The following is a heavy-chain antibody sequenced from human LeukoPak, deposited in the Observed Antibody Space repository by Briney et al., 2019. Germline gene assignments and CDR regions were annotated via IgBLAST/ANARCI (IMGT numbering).Heavy chain of an antibody. V-gene: IGHV4-59*01. CDR1: GVSISSYY. CDR3: ARGGYYGSGNDFRFDP. CDR2: IHYTGST. D-gene: IGHD3-10*01. J-gene: IGHJ5*02. Sequence: SETLSLTCTVSGVSISSYYWSWLRQSPGKGLECLGYIHYTGSTNYNPSLKSRVTISVDTSKNQFSLKLKSVTAADTAVYYCARGGYYGSGNDFRFDPWGQGTLVTVSS.